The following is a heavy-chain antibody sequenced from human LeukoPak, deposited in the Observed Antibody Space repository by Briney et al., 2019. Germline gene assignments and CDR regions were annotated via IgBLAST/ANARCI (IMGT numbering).Heavy chain of an antibody. V-gene: IGHV1-2*02. Sequence: ASVKVSCKASGFTLIDYIHWVRQDPRQGLQWMGWIKPYSGDTEYAQRFQGRVTMTRDTSISTVYMELSSLRSDDTAAYYCARTDSVPAGDYHYWYMDVWGKGTTVTVSS. CDR2: IKPYSGDT. CDR1: GFTLIDY. D-gene: IGHD2-2*01. J-gene: IGHJ6*03. CDR3: ARTDSVPAGDYHYWYMDV.